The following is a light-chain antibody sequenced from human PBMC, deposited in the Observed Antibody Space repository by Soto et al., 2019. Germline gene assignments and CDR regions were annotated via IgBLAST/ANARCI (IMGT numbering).Light chain of an antibody. V-gene: IGKV1-5*01. CDR1: QDIGTW. J-gene: IGKJ1*01. CDR2: DAS. Sequence: DIQMTQSPSTLSASVGDRVTITCRASQDIGTWLAWYQQKPGEAPKLLIYDASSLESGVPSRFSGSGSGTEFSLTISSLQPDDFATYYCQQYNSYSRTFGQGTKVDIK. CDR3: QQYNSYSRT.